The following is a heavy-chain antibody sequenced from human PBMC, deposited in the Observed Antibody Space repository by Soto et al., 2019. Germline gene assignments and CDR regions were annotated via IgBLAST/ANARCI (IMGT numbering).Heavy chain of an antibody. CDR3: VRYPRSAGGSYRPDY. CDR1: GFTFSSYW. D-gene: IGHD3-16*02. V-gene: IGHV3-74*01. CDR2: ISSDGSIT. Sequence: GGSLRLSCAASGFTFSSYWMHWVRQVPGKGLVWVSRISSDGSITNYADSVKGRFSISRDNAKNTLYLQMNSLRAEDTAVYYCVRYPRSAGGSYRPDYWGRGALVTVSS. J-gene: IGHJ4*02.